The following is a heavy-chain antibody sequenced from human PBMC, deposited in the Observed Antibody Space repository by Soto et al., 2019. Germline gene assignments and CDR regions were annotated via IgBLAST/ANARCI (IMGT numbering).Heavy chain of an antibody. J-gene: IGHJ6*03. Sequence: QVQLVQSGAEVKKPGASVNISCKASGYTFNTYRIYWVRQAPGQGLDWMGVINPPDGTATYAQKFPSTVTMTSCTCTRAFYMELSGLLSDDTAVYSCARSIGGRPGAVVFSYYFMDVWGAGTTVTVSS. V-gene: IGHV1-46*02. D-gene: IGHD6-6*01. CDR2: INPPDGTA. CDR3: ARSIGGRPGAVVFSYYFMDV. CDR1: GYTFNTYR.